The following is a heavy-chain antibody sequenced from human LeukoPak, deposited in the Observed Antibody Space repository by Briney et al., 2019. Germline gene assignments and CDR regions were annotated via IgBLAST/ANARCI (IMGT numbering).Heavy chain of an antibody. Sequence: PSETLSLTCTVSGGSISNYYWNWIRQPAGKGLEWIGRIYPSGNTNYNPSLKSRVTMSTDTSKNQFSLKLSSVTAADTAVYYCARALPRSGYYDILTGYYFDAFDIWGQGTMVTVSS. D-gene: IGHD3-9*01. CDR2: IYPSGNT. CDR3: ARALPRSGYYDILTGYYFDAFDI. J-gene: IGHJ3*02. V-gene: IGHV4-4*07. CDR1: GGSISNYY.